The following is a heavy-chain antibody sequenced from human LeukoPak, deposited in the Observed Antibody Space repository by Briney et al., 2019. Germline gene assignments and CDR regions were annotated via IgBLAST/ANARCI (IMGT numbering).Heavy chain of an antibody. Sequence: WVRQAPGKGLEWIGSIYYSGSTYYNPSLKSRVTISVDTSKNQFSLKLSSVTAADTAVYYCARDSAREGNFDYWGQGTLVTVSS. CDR2: IYYSGST. D-gene: IGHD6-6*01. CDR3: ARDSAREGNFDY. V-gene: IGHV4-39*07. J-gene: IGHJ4*02.